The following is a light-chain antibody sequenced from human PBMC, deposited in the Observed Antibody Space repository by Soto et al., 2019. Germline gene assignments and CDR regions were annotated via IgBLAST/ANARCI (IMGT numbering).Light chain of an antibody. CDR2: AAS. CDR1: QSIASR. J-gene: IGKJ1*01. Sequence: DIQMTQSPSSLSASVGDRVTITCRASQSIASRLNWYQQKPGKAPKLLIFAASSLQSGVPSRFSGSRSGPDFTLTISSLQPEDFATYYCQQSYSSPPTFGQGTKVDIK. CDR3: QQSYSSPPT. V-gene: IGKV1-39*01.